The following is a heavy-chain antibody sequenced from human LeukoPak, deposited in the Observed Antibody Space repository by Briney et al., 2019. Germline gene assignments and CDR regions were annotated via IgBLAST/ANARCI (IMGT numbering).Heavy chain of an antibody. J-gene: IGHJ3*02. CDR2: INHSGST. CDR3: ARGRWELEDAFDI. V-gene: IGHV4-34*01. CDR1: GGSFSGYY. Sequence: SETLSLTCAVYGGSFSGYYWSWIRQPPGKGLDWIGEINHSGSTNYNPSLKSRVTISVDTSKNQFSLKLSSVTAADTAVYYCARGRWELEDAFDIWGQGTMVTVSS. D-gene: IGHD1-26*01.